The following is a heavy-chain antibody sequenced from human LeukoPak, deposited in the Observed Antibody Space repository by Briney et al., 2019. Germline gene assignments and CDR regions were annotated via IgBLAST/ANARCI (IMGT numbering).Heavy chain of an antibody. D-gene: IGHD3-10*01. CDR2: ISSSSSTI. V-gene: IGHV3-48*01. Sequence: GGSLRLSCVVSGFTFSSYSMNWVRQAPGKGLEWVSYISSSSSTIYYADSVKGRFTISRDNSKNALYLQMNSLRAEDTAVYYCANHYGSGSYGHYWGQGTLVTVSS. J-gene: IGHJ4*02. CDR3: ANHYGSGSYGHY. CDR1: GFTFSSYS.